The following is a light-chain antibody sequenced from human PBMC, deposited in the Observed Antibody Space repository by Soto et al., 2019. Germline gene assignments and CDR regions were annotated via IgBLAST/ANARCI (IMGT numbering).Light chain of an antibody. Sequence: QSALTQPASVSGSPGQSITISCTGTSSDVGGYNYVSWYQQHPGKAPKLMIYYVSNRPSGVSNRFSGSKSGNTASLTISGLQAEDEADYYCSSYTSSSTDVFGTGTKLTVL. J-gene: IGLJ1*01. CDR2: YVS. CDR1: SSDVGGYNY. V-gene: IGLV2-14*01. CDR3: SSYTSSSTDV.